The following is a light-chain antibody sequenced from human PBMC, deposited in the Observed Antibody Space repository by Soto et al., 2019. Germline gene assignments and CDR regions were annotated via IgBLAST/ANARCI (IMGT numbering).Light chain of an antibody. V-gene: IGKV3-20*01. CDR1: QSVSSGF. CDR2: GAS. J-gene: IGKJ5*01. Sequence: EIVLTQSPGTLSLSPGERATLSCRASQSVSSGFLAWYQQKPGQAPRLLIYGASSRATGIPDRFSGSGSGTDFTLTNSRLEPEDFAVYYCQQYSTSPFTFGQGTRLEIK. CDR3: QQYSTSPFT.